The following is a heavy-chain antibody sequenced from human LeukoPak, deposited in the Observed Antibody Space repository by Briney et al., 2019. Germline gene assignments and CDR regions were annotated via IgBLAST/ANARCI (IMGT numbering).Heavy chain of an antibody. CDR2: IYHSGST. CDR3: ARDTDLNYYDSSGYYY. Sequence: SETLSLTCTVSGYSISSGYYWGWIRQPPGKGLEWIGSIYHSGSTYYNPSLKSRVTISVDASKNQFSLKLSSVTAADTAVYYCARDTDLNYYDSSGYYYWGQGTLVTVSS. D-gene: IGHD3-22*01. V-gene: IGHV4-38-2*02. J-gene: IGHJ4*02. CDR1: GYSISSGYY.